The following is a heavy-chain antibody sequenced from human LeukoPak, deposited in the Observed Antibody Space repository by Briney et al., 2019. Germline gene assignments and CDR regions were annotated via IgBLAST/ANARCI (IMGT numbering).Heavy chain of an antibody. CDR3: ARARALYSSGWYGLFDY. V-gene: IGHV3-7*01. CDR1: GFTFSSYW. D-gene: IGHD6-19*01. Sequence: GGSLRLSCAASGFTFSSYWMSWVRQTPGKGLEWVANINQDGSEKYYVDSVKGRFTISRDNAKNSLYLQMNSLRAEDAAVYYCARARALYSSGWYGLFDYWGQGTLVTVSS. CDR2: INQDGSEK. J-gene: IGHJ4*02.